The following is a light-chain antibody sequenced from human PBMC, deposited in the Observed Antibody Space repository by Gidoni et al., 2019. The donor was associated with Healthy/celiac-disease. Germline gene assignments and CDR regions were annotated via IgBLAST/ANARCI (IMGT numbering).Light chain of an antibody. CDR1: QSVNSRY. V-gene: IGKV3-20*01. J-gene: IGKJ1*01. Sequence: EIVLTQSPGTLSLSPGERATLSCRASQSVNSRYLAWYQHKPGKAPRLLIYDASTRATGIPDRFSGSASGTDFTLTISRLEPEDFAVYFCHQYGNSPQTFGHXTKVKSN. CDR2: DAS. CDR3: HQYGNSPQT.